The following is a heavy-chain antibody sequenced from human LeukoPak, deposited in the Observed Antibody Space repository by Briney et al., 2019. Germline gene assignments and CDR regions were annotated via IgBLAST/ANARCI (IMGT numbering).Heavy chain of an antibody. J-gene: IGHJ4*02. CDR2: MNPNSGHT. CDR3: AGSIVEDRRSNYY. CDR1: GYTFSSYY. Sequence: ASVKVSCKASGYTFSSYYISWVRQASGQGLEWMGWMNPNSGHTGYAQKFQGRVTMTRGTSITTAYMELNSLRSEDTAVYYCAGSIVEDRRSNYYWGQGNLVTVSS. V-gene: IGHV1-8*02. D-gene: IGHD2-21*01.